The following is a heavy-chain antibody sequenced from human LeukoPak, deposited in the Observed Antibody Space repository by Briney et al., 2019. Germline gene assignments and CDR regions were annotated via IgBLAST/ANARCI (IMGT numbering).Heavy chain of an antibody. Sequence: GGSLKLSCAASGFTFSGSAMHWVRQASGKGLEWVGRIRSKANSYATAYAASVKGRFTISRDDSKNTAYLQMNSLKTEDTAVYYCTSTTVLTHDYWGQGTLVTVSS. CDR2: IRSKANSYAT. CDR1: GFTFSGSA. D-gene: IGHD4-17*01. V-gene: IGHV3-73*01. J-gene: IGHJ4*02. CDR3: TSTTVLTHDY.